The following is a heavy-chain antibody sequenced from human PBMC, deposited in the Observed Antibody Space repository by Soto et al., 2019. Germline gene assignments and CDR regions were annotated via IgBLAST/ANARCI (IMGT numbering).Heavy chain of an antibody. Sequence: EVQLVESGGGLVQPGGSLRLSCAASGFSFDTYWMSWVRQAPGKGLEWVATITPDGRETFYVDSVRGRFTISRDNAKKSLYLQMNSLRAEDTAVYYCASGGWETPIWGQGTLVTVSS. CDR3: ASGGWETPI. CDR2: ITPDGRET. V-gene: IGHV3-7*03. D-gene: IGHD1-26*01. J-gene: IGHJ4*02. CDR1: GFSFDTYW.